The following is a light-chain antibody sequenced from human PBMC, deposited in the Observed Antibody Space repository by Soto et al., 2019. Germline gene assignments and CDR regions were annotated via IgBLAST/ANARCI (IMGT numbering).Light chain of an antibody. CDR1: QSISIY. CDR3: QYRRNWYT. J-gene: IGKJ2*01. CDR2: DAS. Sequence: EIVLTQSPATLSLSPGERAALSCRASQSISIYLAWYQQKPGQAPRLLIYDASNRATGIPARFSGSGSGTDFTLTISSLEPEYFAVYYCQYRRNWYTFGQGTKLEIK. V-gene: IGKV3-11*01.